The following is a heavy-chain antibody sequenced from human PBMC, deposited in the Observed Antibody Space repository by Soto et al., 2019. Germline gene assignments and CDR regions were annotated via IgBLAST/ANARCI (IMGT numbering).Heavy chain of an antibody. CDR2: IYYSGSA. CDR3: ARDDREHTKAPASDH. CDR1: GGSISTYY. Sequence: SETLSLTCTVSGGSISTYYWNWIRQPPGKGLESIGYIYYSGSANYSPSLKSRVTISVDTSKNEFSLKLSSVTAADTAFYYCARDDREHTKAPASDHWGQGTLVTVSS. D-gene: IGHD1-26*01. V-gene: IGHV4-59*01. J-gene: IGHJ4*02.